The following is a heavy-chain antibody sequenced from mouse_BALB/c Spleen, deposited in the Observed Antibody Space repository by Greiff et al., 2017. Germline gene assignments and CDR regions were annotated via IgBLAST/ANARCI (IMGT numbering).Heavy chain of an antibody. J-gene: IGHJ3*01. CDR3: AYGSSYWFAY. D-gene: IGHD1-1*01. Sequence: EVQLQQSGAELVKPGASVKLSCTASGFTIKDTYMHWVKQRPEQGLEWIGRIDPANGNTKYDPKFQGKATITADTSSNTAYLQLSSLTSEDTAVYYCAYGSSYWFAYWGQGTLVTVSA. V-gene: IGHV14-3*02. CDR1: GFTIKDTY. CDR2: IDPANGNT.